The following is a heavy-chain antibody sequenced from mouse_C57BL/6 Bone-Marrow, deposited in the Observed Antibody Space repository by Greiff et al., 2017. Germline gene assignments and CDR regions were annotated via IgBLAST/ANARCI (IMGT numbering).Heavy chain of an antibody. CDR2: ISSGGDYI. CDR1: GFTFSSSA. CDR3: TRAYGSSYGFDY. Sequence: EVQRVESGEGLVKPGGSLKLSCAASGFTFSSSAMSWVRQTPEKRLEWVAYISSGGDYIYSADTVKGRFTISRDNARNTLYLQMSSLKSEDTAMYYCTRAYGSSYGFDYWGQGTTLTVSS. D-gene: IGHD1-1*01. V-gene: IGHV5-9-1*02. J-gene: IGHJ2*01.